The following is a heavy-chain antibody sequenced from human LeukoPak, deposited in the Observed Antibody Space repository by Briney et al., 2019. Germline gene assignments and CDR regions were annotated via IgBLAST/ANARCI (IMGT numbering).Heavy chain of an antibody. J-gene: IGHJ3*02. CDR3: ARLPERNYNAFDI. CDR2: ISAYNGNT. CDR1: GYTLTSYY. D-gene: IGHD1-7*01. V-gene: IGHV1-18*04. Sequence: ASVKVSCKASGYTLTSYYMHWVRQAPGQGLEWMGWISAYNGNTNYAQKLQGRVTMTTDTSTSTAYMELRSLRSDDTAVYYCARLPERNYNAFDIWGQGTMVTVSS.